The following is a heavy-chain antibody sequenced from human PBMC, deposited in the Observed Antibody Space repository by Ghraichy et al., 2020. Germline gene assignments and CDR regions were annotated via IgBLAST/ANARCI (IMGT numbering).Heavy chain of an antibody. D-gene: IGHD4-17*01. V-gene: IGHV1-8*01. CDR1: GYTFTSYD. CDR3: ARGRAGRKTTVTTKFDP. Sequence: ASVKVSCKASGYTFTSYDINWVRQATGQGLEWMGWMNPNSGNTGYAQKFQGRVTMTRNTSISTAYMELSSLRSEDTAVYYCARGRAGRKTTVTTKFDPWGQGTLVTVSS. CDR2: MNPNSGNT. J-gene: IGHJ5*02.